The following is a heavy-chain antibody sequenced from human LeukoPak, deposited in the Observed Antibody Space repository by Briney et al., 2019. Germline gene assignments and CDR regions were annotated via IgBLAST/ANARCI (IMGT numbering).Heavy chain of an antibody. Sequence: ASVKVSCKASGYTFTDYYMHWVRQAPGQGLEWMGWINPNSGGTNYAQKFQGRVTMTRDTSISTAYMELSRLRSDDTAVYYCAREDYDFWSGYYGKYYFDYWGQGTLVTVSS. CDR3: AREDYDFWSGYYGKYYFDY. CDR1: GYTFTDYY. V-gene: IGHV1-2*02. D-gene: IGHD3-3*01. J-gene: IGHJ4*02. CDR2: INPNSGGT.